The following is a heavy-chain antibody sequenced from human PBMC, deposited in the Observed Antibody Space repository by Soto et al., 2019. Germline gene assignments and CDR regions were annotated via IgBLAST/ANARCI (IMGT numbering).Heavy chain of an antibody. Sequence: SVKVSCKASGGTFSSYAISWVRQAPGQGLEWMGGIIPIFGTANYAQKFQGRVTITADESTSTAYMELSSLRSEDTAVYYCARVYVGANVESYYYGMDVWGQGTTVTVSS. CDR1: GGTFSSYA. J-gene: IGHJ6*02. V-gene: IGHV1-69*13. CDR2: IIPIFGTA. D-gene: IGHD1-26*01. CDR3: ARVYVGANVESYYYGMDV.